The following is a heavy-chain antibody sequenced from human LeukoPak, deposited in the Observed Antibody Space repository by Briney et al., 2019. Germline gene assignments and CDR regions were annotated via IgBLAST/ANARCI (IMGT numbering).Heavy chain of an antibody. V-gene: IGHV5-10-1*01. J-gene: IGHJ5*02. Sequence: GESLRISCKGSGYSFTSYWISWVRQTPGKGLEWMGRIDPSDSYTNYSPSFQGHVTISADKSISTAYLQWSSLKASDTAMYYCARHGQGYCSGGSCKNWFDPWGQGTLVTVSS. CDR2: IDPSDSYT. CDR1: GYSFTSYW. D-gene: IGHD2-15*01. CDR3: ARHGQGYCSGGSCKNWFDP.